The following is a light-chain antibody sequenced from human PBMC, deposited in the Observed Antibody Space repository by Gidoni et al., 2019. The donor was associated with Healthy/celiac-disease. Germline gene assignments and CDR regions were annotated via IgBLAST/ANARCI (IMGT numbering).Light chain of an antibody. Sequence: DIQMTQSPSSLSASVGDRVTITCQASQDISNYLNWYQQKPGKAPKLLIYDASNLETGVPSRFSGSGSGTDFTFTISSLQPEDIATYYCQQYDNLLLFGGGPRWRSN. V-gene: IGKV1-33*01. J-gene: IGKJ4*01. CDR2: DAS. CDR1: QDISNY. CDR3: QQYDNLLL.